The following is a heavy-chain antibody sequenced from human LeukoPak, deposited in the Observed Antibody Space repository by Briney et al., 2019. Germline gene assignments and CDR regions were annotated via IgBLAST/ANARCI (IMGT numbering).Heavy chain of an antibody. CDR2: ISGSGEST. J-gene: IGHJ4*02. V-gene: IGHV3-23*01. CDR3: AREHWDFDY. CDR1: GFTFSNYA. Sequence: GGFLRLSCAASGFTFSNYAITWIRQAPGKGLEWVSEISGSGESTYYGDSVKGRFTISRDNSKNTLYLQMNSLRAGDTAVYYCAREHWDFDYWGQGTLVTVSS. D-gene: IGHD7-27*01.